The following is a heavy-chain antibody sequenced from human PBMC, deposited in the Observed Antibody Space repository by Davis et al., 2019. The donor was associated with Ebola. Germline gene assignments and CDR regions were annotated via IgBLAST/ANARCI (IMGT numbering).Heavy chain of an antibody. CDR3: VRAAAYCDSTNCYTSYYFDY. Sequence: GESLKISCSVSGFTFSNYDMHWVRQAPGKGLEYVSVISSNGSSTNYADSVKGRITISSDSSKNTVHLQMSSLSAEDTAVYYCVRAAAYCDSTNCYTSYYFDYWGQGTLVTVSS. CDR1: GFTFSNYD. V-gene: IGHV3-64D*08. CDR2: ISSNGSST. D-gene: IGHD2-2*02. J-gene: IGHJ4*02.